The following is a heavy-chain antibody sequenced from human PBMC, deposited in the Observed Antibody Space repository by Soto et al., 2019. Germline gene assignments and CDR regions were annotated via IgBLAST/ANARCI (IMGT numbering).Heavy chain of an antibody. CDR1: GGSISSYY. D-gene: IGHD5-18*01. Sequence: QVQLQESGPGLVKPSETLSLTCTVSGGSISSYYWSWIRQPPGKGLQWIGYIYYSGSTNYTPSLRSRVTISVDTSKNQFSLKLSSVAAADTAVYYCARRYGTSMDVWGQGTTVTVSS. J-gene: IGHJ6*02. CDR3: ARRYGTSMDV. CDR2: IYYSGST. V-gene: IGHV4-59*01.